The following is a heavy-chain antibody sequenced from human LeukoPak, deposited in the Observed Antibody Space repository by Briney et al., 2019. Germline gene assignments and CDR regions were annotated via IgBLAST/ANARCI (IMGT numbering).Heavy chain of an antibody. V-gene: IGHV3-74*01. CDR1: GFTFSSNW. Sequence: GGSLRLSCAASGFTFSSNWMHWVRQGPGKGLVWVSRINSDGSGTSYADSVKGRFTISRDNAKNTLYLQMNSLRAEDTAVYYCARVVYGDYDFDYWGQGTLVTVSS. CDR2: INSDGSGT. D-gene: IGHD2-8*01. CDR3: ARVVYGDYDFDY. J-gene: IGHJ4*02.